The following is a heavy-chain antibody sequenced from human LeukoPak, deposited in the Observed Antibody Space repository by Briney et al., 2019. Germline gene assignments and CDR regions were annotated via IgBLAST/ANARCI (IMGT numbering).Heavy chain of an antibody. J-gene: IGHJ4*02. CDR2: ISSSSYI. CDR3: ARGSYYAFFDY. CDR1: GFTFSSYS. Sequence: PGGSLRLSCAASGFTFSSYSMNWVRQAPGKGLEWVSSISSSSYIYYADSVKGRFTISRDNAKNSLYLQMNSLRAEDTAVYYCARGSYYAFFDYWGQGTLVTVSS. V-gene: IGHV3-21*01. D-gene: IGHD1-26*01.